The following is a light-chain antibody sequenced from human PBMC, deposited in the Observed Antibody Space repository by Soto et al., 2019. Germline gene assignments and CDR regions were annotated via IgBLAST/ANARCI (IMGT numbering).Light chain of an antibody. J-gene: IGKJ5*01. V-gene: IGKV3-20*01. CDR3: QRIT. CDR1: QNVTSSY. Sequence: DIVMTQSPLSLSVTPGEPASISCRASQNVTSSYLAWHQKKPGQAPRLLIYGASRRATGVPDRFSGSGSGTDFILTISRLEPEDFAVYYCQRITFGQGTRLEIK. CDR2: GAS.